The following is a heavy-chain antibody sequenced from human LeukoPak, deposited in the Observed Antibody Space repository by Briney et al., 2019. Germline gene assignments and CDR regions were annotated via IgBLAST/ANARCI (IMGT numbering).Heavy chain of an antibody. Sequence: GESLKISCKGSGYIFTSYWIGWVRQMLGKGLEWRGIIYPGDSDTRYSPSFQGLVTISADKSISTAYLQWSSLRASDTAMYYRARRIAPAGKVYFDYWGQGTLVTVSS. CDR3: ARRIAPAGKVYFDY. V-gene: IGHV5-51*01. CDR1: GYIFTSYW. CDR2: IYPGDSDT. J-gene: IGHJ4*02. D-gene: IGHD6-13*01.